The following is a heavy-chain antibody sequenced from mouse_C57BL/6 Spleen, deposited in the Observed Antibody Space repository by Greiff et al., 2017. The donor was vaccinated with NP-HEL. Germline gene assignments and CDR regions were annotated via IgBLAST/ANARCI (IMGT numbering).Heavy chain of an antibody. CDR1: GYTFTDYY. J-gene: IGHJ1*03. V-gene: IGHV1-26*01. Sequence: EVQLQQSGPELVKPGASVKISCKASGYTFTDYYMNWVKQSHGKSLEWIGDINPNNGGTSYNQKFKGKATLTVDKSSSTAYMELRSLTSEDSAVYYCARNYNFVWGTGTTVTVSS. D-gene: IGHD2-4*01. CDR2: INPNNGGT. CDR3: ARNYNFV.